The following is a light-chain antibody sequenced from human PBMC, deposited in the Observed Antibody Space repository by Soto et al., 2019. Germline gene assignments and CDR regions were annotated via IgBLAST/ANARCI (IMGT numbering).Light chain of an antibody. V-gene: IGLV2-8*01. CDR2: EVT. CDR3: GSYGGSNNLV. Sequence: QSALTQPPSASGSPGQSVTISCTGTSSDVGVYNYVSWYQQHPGKAPKLMIYEVTKRPSGVHDRFSGSMSGNTASLTVSGLQTEDEADYYCGSYGGSNNLVFGGGTKLTVL. CDR1: SSDVGVYNY. J-gene: IGLJ2*01.